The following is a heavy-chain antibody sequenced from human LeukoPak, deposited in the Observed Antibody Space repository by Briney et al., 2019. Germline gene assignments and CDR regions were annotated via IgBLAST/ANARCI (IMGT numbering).Heavy chain of an antibody. J-gene: IGHJ4*02. Sequence: SETLSLTCTVSGGSISSSSYYWGWIRQPPGKGLEWIGSIYYSGSTYYSPSLKSRVTISVDTSKNQFSLKLSSVTAADTAVYYCARVQGDYYDSSGYEMNFDYWGQGTLVTVSS. CDR1: GGSISSSSYY. V-gene: IGHV4-39*07. CDR3: ARVQGDYYDSSGYEMNFDY. D-gene: IGHD3-22*01. CDR2: IYYSGST.